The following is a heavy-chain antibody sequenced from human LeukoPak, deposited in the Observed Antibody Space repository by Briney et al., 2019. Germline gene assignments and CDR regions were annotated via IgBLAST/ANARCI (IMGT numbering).Heavy chain of an antibody. CDR2: INHSGNT. CDR3: SVKWDPRFDP. D-gene: IGHD4-11*01. CDR1: GGSFSGYY. Sequence: SETLSLTCAVYGGSFSGYYWSWIRQPPGKGLEWIGEINHSGNTNYNPSLKSRVTISVDTSKNQFSLKLSSVTAADTAVYYCSVKWDPRFDPWGQGTLVTVSS. J-gene: IGHJ5*02. V-gene: IGHV4-34*01.